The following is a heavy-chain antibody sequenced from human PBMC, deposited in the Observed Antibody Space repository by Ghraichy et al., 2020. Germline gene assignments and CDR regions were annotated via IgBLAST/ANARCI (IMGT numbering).Heavy chain of an antibody. V-gene: IGHV6-1*01. J-gene: IGHJ6*02. D-gene: IGHD1-26*01. CDR1: GDSVSSNSAA. CDR3: ARSRLLVGAPLWYYYYYGMDV. CDR2: TYYRSKWYN. Sequence: SQTLSLTCAISGDSVSSNSAAWNWIRQSPSRGLEWLGRTYYRSKWYNDYAVSVKSRITINPDTSKNQFSLQLNSVTPEDTAVYYCARSRLLVGAPLWYYYYYGMDVWGQGTTVTVSS.